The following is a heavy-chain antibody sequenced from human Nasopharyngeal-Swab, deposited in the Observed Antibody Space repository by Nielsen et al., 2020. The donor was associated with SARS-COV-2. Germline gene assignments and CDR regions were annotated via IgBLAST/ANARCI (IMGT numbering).Heavy chain of an antibody. CDR2: INPNSGGT. CDR3: ARAQVVVAATGEHYYYGMDV. J-gene: IGHJ6*02. V-gene: IGHV1-2*06. D-gene: IGHD2-15*01. CDR1: GYTFTGYY. Sequence: ASVKVSCKASGYTFTGYYMHWVRQAPGQGLEWMGRINPNSGGTNYAQKFQGRVTMTRDTSISTAYMELSRLRSDDTAVYYCARAQVVVAATGEHYYYGMDVWAQGTTVPVS.